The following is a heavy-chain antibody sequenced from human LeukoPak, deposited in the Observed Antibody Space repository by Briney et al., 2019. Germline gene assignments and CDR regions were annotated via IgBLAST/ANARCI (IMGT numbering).Heavy chain of an antibody. CDR3: ARVSRDYGDYYFDY. CDR1: GGSISSGDYY. J-gene: IGHJ4*02. D-gene: IGHD4-17*01. CDR2: IYYSGST. Sequence: SETLSLTCTVSGGSISSGDYYWSWIRQPPGKGLEWIGYIYYSGSTYYNPSLESRVTISVDTSKNQFSLKLSSVTAADTAVYYCARVSRDYGDYYFDYWGQGTLVTVSS. V-gene: IGHV4-30-4*01.